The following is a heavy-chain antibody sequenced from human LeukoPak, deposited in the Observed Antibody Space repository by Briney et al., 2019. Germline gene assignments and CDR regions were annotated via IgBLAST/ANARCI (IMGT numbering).Heavy chain of an antibody. CDR3: AGDPDSASKRGDY. J-gene: IGHJ4*02. CDR2: ISYDGSNK. V-gene: IGHV3-30*04. CDR1: GFTFSSYA. D-gene: IGHD1-14*01. Sequence: GGSLRLSCAASGFTFSSYAMHWVRQAPGKGLEWVAVISYDGSNKYYADSVKGRFTISRDNSKNTLYLQMNSLRAEDTAVYYCAGDPDSASKRGDYGGRGPLVPVP.